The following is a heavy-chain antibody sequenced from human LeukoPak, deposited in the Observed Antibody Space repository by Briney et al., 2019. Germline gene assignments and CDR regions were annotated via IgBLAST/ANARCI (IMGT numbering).Heavy chain of an antibody. Sequence: ASVKVSCKASGYTFTDYYIHWVRQAPGQGLGWMGWINPDSGATNYAQRFQGRVTMTRDTSINTLYMELSRLRSDDTAVFYCAAGLTPYYFDYWGQGTLVTVSS. J-gene: IGHJ4*02. D-gene: IGHD3-22*01. CDR1: GYTFTDYY. V-gene: IGHV1-2*02. CDR3: AAGLTPYYFDY. CDR2: INPDSGAT.